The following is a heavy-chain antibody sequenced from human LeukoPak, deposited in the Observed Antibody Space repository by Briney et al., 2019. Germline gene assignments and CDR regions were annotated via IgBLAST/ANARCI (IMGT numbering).Heavy chain of an antibody. J-gene: IGHJ3*02. CDR2: INHSGST. CDR3: ARPIVVVPLRAFDI. CDR1: GGSFSGYY. D-gene: IGHD2-21*01. Sequence: SETLSLTCAVYGGSFSGYYWSWIRQPPGKGLEWIGEINHSGSTNYNPSLKSRVTISVDTSKNQFSLKLSSVTAAETAVYYCARPIVVVPLRAFDIWGQGTMVTVSS. V-gene: IGHV4-34*01.